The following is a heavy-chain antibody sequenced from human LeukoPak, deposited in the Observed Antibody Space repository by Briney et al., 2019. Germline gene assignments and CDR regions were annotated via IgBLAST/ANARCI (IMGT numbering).Heavy chain of an antibody. J-gene: IGHJ4*02. CDR1: GFTFSNYE. CDR2: ISSGGSTI. D-gene: IGHD2-21*01. CDR3: ARGVVIVGIDY. Sequence: GGSLRLSCAASGFTFSNYEMYWVRQAPGKGLEWVSYISSGGSTINYADSVKGRFTISRDNAKNSLYLKMNSLRAEVTAAYYCARGVVIVGIDYWGQGTLVTVSS. V-gene: IGHV3-48*03.